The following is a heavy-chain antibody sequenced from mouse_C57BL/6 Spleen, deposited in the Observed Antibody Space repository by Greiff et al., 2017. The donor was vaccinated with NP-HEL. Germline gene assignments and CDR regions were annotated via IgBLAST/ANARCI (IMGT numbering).Heavy chain of an antibody. D-gene: IGHD1-1*01. CDR1: GYTFTSYW. V-gene: IGHV1-50*01. CDR3: ARHYAVVARGDD. J-gene: IGHJ2*01. Sequence: QVQLQQPGAELVKPGASVKLSCKASGYTFTSYWMQWVKQRPGQGLEWIGEIDPSDSYTNYNQKFKGKATLTVDTSSSSAYMQLSSLTAEDSAVYYCARHYAVVARGDDWGQGTTLTVSS. CDR2: IDPSDSYT.